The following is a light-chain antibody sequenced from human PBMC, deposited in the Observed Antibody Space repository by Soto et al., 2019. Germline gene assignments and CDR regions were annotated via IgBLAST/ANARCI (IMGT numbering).Light chain of an antibody. V-gene: IGKV3-20*01. CDR1: QTVSSNY. CDR2: GAS. J-gene: IGKJ4*01. Sequence: IVLTQSPGTLSFSPGERATLSCRASQTVSSNYLAWYQQKPGQAPRFLIYGASSRATGIPDRFSGSGSGTDFTLTISRLEPEDFAVYYCQQYGSSPLTFGGGTKVDIK. CDR3: QQYGSSPLT.